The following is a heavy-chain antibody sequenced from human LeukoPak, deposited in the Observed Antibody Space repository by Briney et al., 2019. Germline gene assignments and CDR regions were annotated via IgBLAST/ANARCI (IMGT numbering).Heavy chain of an antibody. CDR3: ASLYCLRTGCYTYYQH. D-gene: IGHD2-2*02. CDR1: GFSFTGYS. J-gene: IGHJ1*01. Sequence: GGSLRLSCAASGFSFTGYSMSWVRQAPGKGLEWVASIKQDGSEKYYVDSVKGRFTISRDNAKNSLYLQMNSLRAEDTAVYYCASLYCLRTGCYTYYQHWGQGTLVTVSS. V-gene: IGHV3-7*01. CDR2: IKQDGSEK.